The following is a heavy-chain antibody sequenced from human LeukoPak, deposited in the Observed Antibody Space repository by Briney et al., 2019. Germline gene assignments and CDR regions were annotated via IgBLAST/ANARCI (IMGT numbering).Heavy chain of an antibody. Sequence: SQTLSLTCVVSGDSVSSKNGAWNWIRQSPSRGLEWLGRTYYRSKWYNDYAESMEGRMAISQDTSKNQYSLHLNSVTPDDTAVYYCVRDFGTTGWHTFDYWGQGTLVTVSS. CDR3: VRDFGTTGWHTFDY. CDR1: GDSVSSKNGA. CDR2: TYYRSKWYN. V-gene: IGHV6-1*01. D-gene: IGHD6-19*01. J-gene: IGHJ4*02.